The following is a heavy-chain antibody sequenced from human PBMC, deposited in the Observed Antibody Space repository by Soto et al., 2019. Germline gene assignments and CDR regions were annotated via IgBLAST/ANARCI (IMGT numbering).Heavy chain of an antibody. CDR2: IWYDGSNK. D-gene: IGHD6-19*01. CDR1: GFTFSSYG. V-gene: IGHV3-33*01. J-gene: IGHJ4*02. Sequence: GGSLRLSCAASGFTFSSYGMHWVRQAPGKGLEWVAVIWYDGSNKYYADSVKGRFTISRDNSKNTLYLQMNSLRAEDTAVYYCARGSAVAGIDYFDYWGQGTLVTVSS. CDR3: ARGSAVAGIDYFDY.